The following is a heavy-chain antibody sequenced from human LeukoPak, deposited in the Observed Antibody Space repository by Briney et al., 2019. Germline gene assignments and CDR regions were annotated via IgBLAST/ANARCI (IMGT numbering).Heavy chain of an antibody. V-gene: IGHV4-34*01. CDR3: ARAPEWLRPFDY. Sequence: SETLSLTCAVYGGSFSGYYWSWIRQPPGKGLEWIGEINHSGSTNYNPPLKSRVTISVDTSKNQFSLKLSSVTAADTAVYYCARAPEWLRPFDYWGQGTLVTVSS. CDR1: GGSFSGYY. D-gene: IGHD5-12*01. CDR2: INHSGST. J-gene: IGHJ4*02.